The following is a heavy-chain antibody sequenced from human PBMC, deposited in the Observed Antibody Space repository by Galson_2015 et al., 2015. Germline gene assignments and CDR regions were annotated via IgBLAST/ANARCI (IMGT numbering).Heavy chain of an antibody. CDR3: ARGGTMIFGVASGPTDV. CDR2: ISAYNGNT. D-gene: IGHD3/OR15-3a*01. CDR1: GYTFTNYG. V-gene: IGHV1-18*01. J-gene: IGHJ6*02. Sequence: SVKVSCKASGYTFTNYGISWVRQAPGQGLEWMGWISAYNGNTNYAQKVQGRVTMTTDTSTNTAYMELRSLRSDDTAVYYCARGGTMIFGVASGPTDVWGQGTTVTVSS.